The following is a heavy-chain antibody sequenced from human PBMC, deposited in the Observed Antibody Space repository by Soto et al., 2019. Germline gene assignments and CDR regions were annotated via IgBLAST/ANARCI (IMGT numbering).Heavy chain of an antibody. J-gene: IGHJ4*02. Sequence: QVQLQESGPGLVKPSETLSLTCTVSGGSISPYYWSWIRQPPGKGLAWIGNIYYSGSTKYNPSLTSRVTISIGTSKNQFSLRLSSVTAADTAVYYCVRVGGYYGDYQNFAYWCQGTLVTVSS. D-gene: IGHD4-17*01. CDR2: IYYSGST. CDR3: VRVGGYYGDYQNFAY. CDR1: GGSISPYY. V-gene: IGHV4-59*01.